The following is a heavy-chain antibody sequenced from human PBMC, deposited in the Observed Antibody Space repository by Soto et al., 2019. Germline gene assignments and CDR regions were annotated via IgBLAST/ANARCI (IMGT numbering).Heavy chain of an antibody. Sequence: EVQLVESGGGLVKPGGPRRLSCEASGFSFSNVWMSWVPQAPGKGLEWVGRIKSKTDGGTTDYAAPVKGRFTISRDDSKTTLYLQMNSLKTEDTAVYYCSFQESTTVTMFEYWGQGTLVTVSS. V-gene: IGHV3-15*01. CDR2: IKSKTDGGTT. D-gene: IGHD4-17*01. CDR3: SFQESTTVTMFEY. CDR1: GFSFSNVW. J-gene: IGHJ4*02.